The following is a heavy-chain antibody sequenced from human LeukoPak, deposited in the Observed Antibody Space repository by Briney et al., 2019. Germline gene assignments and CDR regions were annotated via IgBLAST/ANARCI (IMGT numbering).Heavy chain of an antibody. CDR2: SYYDGTNK. J-gene: IGHJ4*02. V-gene: IGHV3-30*04. CDR3: AADYGDYVSPSD. Sequence: GGSLRLSCAASGFNFRDSAMHWVRQPPGKGLEWVAVSYYDGTNKYYADSVNGRFTISRDNSKNTLFLQMNNLRLEDTAVYYCAADYGDYVSPSDWGQGSLVIVSS. CDR1: GFNFRDSA. D-gene: IGHD4-17*01.